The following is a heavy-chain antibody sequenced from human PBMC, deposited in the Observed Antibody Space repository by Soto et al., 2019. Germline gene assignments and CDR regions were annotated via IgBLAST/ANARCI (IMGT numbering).Heavy chain of an antibody. CDR1: GGSFSGYY. D-gene: IGHD2-15*01. V-gene: IGHV4-34*01. CDR2: INHSGST. J-gene: IGHJ3*02. Sequence: SETLSLTCAVYGGSFSGYYWSWIRQPPGKGLEWIGEINHSGSTNYNPSLKSRVTISVDTSKNQFSLKLSSVTAADTAVYYCARMRDIVVVVAADAFDIWGQGTMVTVSS. CDR3: ARMRDIVVVVAADAFDI.